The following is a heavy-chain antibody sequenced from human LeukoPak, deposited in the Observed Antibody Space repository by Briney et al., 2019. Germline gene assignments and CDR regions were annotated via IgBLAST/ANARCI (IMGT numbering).Heavy chain of an antibody. J-gene: IGHJ4*02. CDR1: GFTVNYW. Sequence: GGSLRLSCAASGFTVNYWMSWARQAPGKRLEWVATMTHDGSDEYYLDSVKGRFTISRDSAKNSIYLQMNSLRVEDTSTYYCAKGDLENWGQGTLVTVSS. CDR2: MTHDGSDE. V-gene: IGHV3-7*01. CDR3: AKGDLEN.